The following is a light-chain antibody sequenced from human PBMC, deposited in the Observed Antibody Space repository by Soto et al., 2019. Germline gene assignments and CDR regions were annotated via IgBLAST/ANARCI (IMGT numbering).Light chain of an antibody. CDR3: QQSYSSPPYT. CDR1: QSIDTF. Sequence: DIQMTQSPSSLSASIGDRITISCRASQSIDTFLNWYQQKPGKAPKLLIYGASSLQNGVPSRFSGRGYGTDFTLTITSLQSEDFATYYCQQSYSSPPYTFGQGTKVAIK. CDR2: GAS. V-gene: IGKV1-39*01. J-gene: IGKJ2*01.